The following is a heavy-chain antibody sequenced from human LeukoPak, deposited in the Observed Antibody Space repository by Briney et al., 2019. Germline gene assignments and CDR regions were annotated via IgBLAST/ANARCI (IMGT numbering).Heavy chain of an antibody. D-gene: IGHD1-26*01. J-gene: IGHJ5*02. Sequence: PSETLSLTCSVSGGAISRYYWSWIRQPPGKGLEWIGYIYYSGSTNYNPSLKSRVTMSVDTSKNQFSLKLSSVTAADTAVYYCARGGVGATTYVWFDPWGQGTLFTVSS. CDR3: ARGGVGATTYVWFDP. CDR2: IYYSGST. V-gene: IGHV4-59*12. CDR1: GGAISRYY.